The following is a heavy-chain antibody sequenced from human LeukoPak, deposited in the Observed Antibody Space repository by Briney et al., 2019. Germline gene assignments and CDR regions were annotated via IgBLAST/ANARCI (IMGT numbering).Heavy chain of an antibody. CDR1: GFTFSNYR. D-gene: IGHD1-26*01. CDR3: ARDPGGSANIDY. Sequence: GGSLRLFCAASGFTFSNYRMIWVRQALGKGLEWVTSISSGSSYISYADSVKGRFTISRDNAKNSLFLQMSSLRAEDTAVYYCARDPGGSANIDYWGQGTLVTVSS. J-gene: IGHJ4*02. V-gene: IGHV3-21*01. CDR2: ISSGSSYI.